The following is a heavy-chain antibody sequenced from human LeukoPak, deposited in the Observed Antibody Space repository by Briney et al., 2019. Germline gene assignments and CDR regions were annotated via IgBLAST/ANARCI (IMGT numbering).Heavy chain of an antibody. Sequence: ASVKVSCKASGYTFTGYYTHWVRQAPGQGLEWMGWINPNSGGTNYAQKFQGRVTMTRDTSISTAYMELSRLRSDDTAVYYCARDGIAAAGSEFDPWGQGTLVTVSS. D-gene: IGHD6-13*01. J-gene: IGHJ5*02. CDR2: INPNSGGT. CDR1: GYTFTGYY. CDR3: ARDGIAAAGSEFDP. V-gene: IGHV1-2*02.